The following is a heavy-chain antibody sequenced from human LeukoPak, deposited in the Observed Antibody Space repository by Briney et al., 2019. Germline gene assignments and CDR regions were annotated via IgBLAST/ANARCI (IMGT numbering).Heavy chain of an antibody. J-gene: IGHJ6*02. CDR2: ISVSGGST. D-gene: IGHD3-16*01. CDR3: AKDLSNGAALGEYYYYYYGMDV. V-gene: IGHV3-23*01. CDR1: GFTFSSYA. Sequence: GGSLRLSCAASGFTFSSYAMSWVRQAPGKGLEWVSAISVSGGSTYYADSVKGRFTISRDNSKNTLYLQMNSLRAEDTAVYYCAKDLSNGAALGEYYYYYYGMDVWGQGTTVTVSS.